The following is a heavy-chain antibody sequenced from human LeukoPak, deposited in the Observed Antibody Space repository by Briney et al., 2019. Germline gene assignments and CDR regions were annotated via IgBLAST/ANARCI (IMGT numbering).Heavy chain of an antibody. V-gene: IGHV4-39*07. CDR3: AREISNWFDP. CDR1: GGSISSSSYY. CDR2: IYYSGST. J-gene: IGHJ5*02. Sequence: SETLSLTCTVSGGSISSSSYYWGWIRQPPGKGLKWIGSIYYSGSTNYNPSLKSRVTISVDTSKNQFSLKLSSVTAADTAVYYCAREISNWFDPWGQGTLVTVS.